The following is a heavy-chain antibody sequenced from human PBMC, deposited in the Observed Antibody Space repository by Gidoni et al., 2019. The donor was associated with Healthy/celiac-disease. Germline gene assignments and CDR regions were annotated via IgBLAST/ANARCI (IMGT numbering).Heavy chain of an antibody. CDR2: IYYSGST. CDR1: GGSISSYY. D-gene: IGHD1-7*01. J-gene: IGHJ4*02. Sequence: QVQLQESGPGLVKPSATLSLTCTVSGGSISSYYWSWIRQPPGKGLEWIGYIYYSGSTNYNPSLKSRVTISVDTSKNQFSLKLSSVTAADTAVYYCARHTPTENWNYVGFDYWGQGTLVTVSS. CDR3: ARHTPTENWNYVGFDY. V-gene: IGHV4-59*08.